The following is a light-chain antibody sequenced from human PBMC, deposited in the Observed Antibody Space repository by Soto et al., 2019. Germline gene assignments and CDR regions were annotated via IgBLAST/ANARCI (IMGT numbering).Light chain of an antibody. V-gene: IGKV1-5*03. CDR1: QRISSW. Sequence: DIQMTQSPSTLSASIGDRVTITCRASQRISSWLAWYQQKPGKAPKLLIYKASILESGVPSRFSGSRSGTEFTLTISSLQPDDFATYYCQQYSDYWTFGQGTKVEIK. J-gene: IGKJ1*01. CDR3: QQYSDYWT. CDR2: KAS.